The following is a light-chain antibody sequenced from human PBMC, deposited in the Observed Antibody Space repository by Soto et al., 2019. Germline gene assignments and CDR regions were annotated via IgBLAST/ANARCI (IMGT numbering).Light chain of an antibody. J-gene: IGKJ4*01. Sequence: EIVLTQSPGTLSLSPGERATLSCRASQSVSRSYLAWYQQKPGQAPRLLIYGASSRATGIPDRFSGSESGTDFTLTISRLEPEDFAVYYCQQYDTSPLPFGGGTKVEIK. V-gene: IGKV3-20*01. CDR1: QSVSRSY. CDR2: GAS. CDR3: QQYDTSPLP.